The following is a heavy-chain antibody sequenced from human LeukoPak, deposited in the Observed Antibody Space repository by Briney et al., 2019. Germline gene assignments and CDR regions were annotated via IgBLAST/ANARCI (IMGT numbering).Heavy chain of an antibody. CDR2: ISTSSTTI. D-gene: IGHD5-12*01. CDR3: ARALIPTTVDY. CDR1: GFAFSRYT. J-gene: IGHJ4*02. Sequence: GGSLRLSCAASGFAFSRYTMNWVRQAPGKGLEWVSYISTSSTTIYYADSVKGRFTVSRDNAKNSLYLQMNSLRAEDTALYYCARALIPTTVDYWGQGTLVTVSS. V-gene: IGHV3-48*01.